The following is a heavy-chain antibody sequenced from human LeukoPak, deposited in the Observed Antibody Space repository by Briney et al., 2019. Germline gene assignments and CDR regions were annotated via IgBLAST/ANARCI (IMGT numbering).Heavy chain of an antibody. Sequence: SETLSLTCTVYGGSFNDYYWTWIRQSPGKGLEWVAEIIHSGRTNYNPSLGSRVTLSVDTSKRQFSLKLTSVTAADTAVYYCARLRRDGSGSYSHNSPYYFDYWGQGTLVTVSS. D-gene: IGHD3-10*01. J-gene: IGHJ4*02. CDR3: ARLRRDGSGSYSHNSPYYFDY. CDR2: IIHSGRT. V-gene: IGHV4-34*12. CDR1: GGSFNDYY.